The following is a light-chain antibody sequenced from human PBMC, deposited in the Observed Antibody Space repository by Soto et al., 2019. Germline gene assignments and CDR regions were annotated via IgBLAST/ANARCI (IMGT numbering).Light chain of an antibody. Sequence: EIVLTQSPGTLSLSQGERATLSCRTSQSVSNNYLAWYQQKPGQAPRLLTYGASSRATGIPDRFSGSGSGTDFTLSISRLEPEDFAVYCCQQYSSLWTFGQGTKVDIK. CDR1: QSVSNNY. CDR2: GAS. CDR3: QQYSSLWT. J-gene: IGKJ1*01. V-gene: IGKV3-20*01.